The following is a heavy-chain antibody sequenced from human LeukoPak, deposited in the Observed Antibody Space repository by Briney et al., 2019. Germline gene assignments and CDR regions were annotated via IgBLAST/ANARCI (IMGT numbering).Heavy chain of an antibody. Sequence: KPSETQSLTCTVSGGSISSYYWSWIRQTPGKGLEWIGYIYYSGSTNYNPSLKSRVTISVDTSKNQFSLKLSSVTAADTAVYFCARHGARGSYLYYFDYLGQGTLVTVSS. J-gene: IGHJ4*02. V-gene: IGHV4-59*08. CDR2: IYYSGST. D-gene: IGHD1-26*01. CDR3: ARHGARGSYLYYFDY. CDR1: GGSISSYY.